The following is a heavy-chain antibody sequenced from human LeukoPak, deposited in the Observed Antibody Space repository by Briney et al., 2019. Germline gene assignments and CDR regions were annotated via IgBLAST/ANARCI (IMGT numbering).Heavy chain of an antibody. CDR3: GRDNWGSIDY. Sequence: SETLSLTCTVSGDSFSAYSWSWIRQPPGKGLEWIGYRSISHSETTNCNPSLKSRVTISVDTSKNQFSLKLRSVTAADTAVYYCGRDNWGSIDYWGQGTLVTVSS. D-gene: IGHD7-27*01. CDR1: GDSFSAYS. V-gene: IGHV4-59*01. J-gene: IGHJ4*02. CDR2: RSISHSETT.